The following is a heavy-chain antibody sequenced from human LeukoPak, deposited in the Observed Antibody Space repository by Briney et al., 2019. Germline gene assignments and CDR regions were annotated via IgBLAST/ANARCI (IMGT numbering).Heavy chain of an antibody. CDR1: GGSISSGGYY. J-gene: IGHJ3*02. D-gene: IGHD3-10*01. V-gene: IGHV4-30-2*01. CDR3: ARGGGHYYGSGSPIRGNAFDI. CDR2: IYHSGST. Sequence: SETLSLTCSVSGGSISSGGYYWNWIRQPPGKGLEWIGYIYHSGSTYYNPSFKGRVTISGDRSRNQFSLNLTSVSAADTAVYYCARGGGHYYGSGSPIRGNAFDIWGQGTMVTVSS.